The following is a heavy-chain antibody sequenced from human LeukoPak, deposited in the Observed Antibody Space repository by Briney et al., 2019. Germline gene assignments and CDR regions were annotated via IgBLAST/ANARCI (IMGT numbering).Heavy chain of an antibody. V-gene: IGHV1-69*04. CDR2: IIPILGIA. CDR3: ATXXXXXXXKDYYYGMDV. CDR1: GGTFSSYA. Sequence: ASVKVSCKASGGTFSSYAISWVRQAPGQGLEWIGRIIPILGIANYAQKFQGRVTITADKSTSTAYMELSSLRSEDTAVYYCATXXXXXXXKDYYYGMDVWGQGTTVTVSS. J-gene: IGHJ6*02.